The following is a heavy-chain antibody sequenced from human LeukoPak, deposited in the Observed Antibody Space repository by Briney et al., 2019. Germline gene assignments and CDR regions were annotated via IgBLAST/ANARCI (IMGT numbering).Heavy chain of an antibody. D-gene: IGHD3-10*02. CDR1: GFIFSSSE. V-gene: IGHV3-48*03. Sequence: PGGSLRLSCVASGFIFSSSEMHWVRQAPGKGLEWVSWISTSGDTIHYADSVEGRFTISRDNAKNSLYLQMNSLRAEDTAVYYCAELGITMIGGVWGKGTTVTISS. CDR2: ISTSGDTI. CDR3: AELGITMIGGV. J-gene: IGHJ6*04.